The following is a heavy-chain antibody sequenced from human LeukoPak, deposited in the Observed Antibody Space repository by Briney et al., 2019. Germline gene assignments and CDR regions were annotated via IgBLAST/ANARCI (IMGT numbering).Heavy chain of an antibody. CDR3: ARDPSSSYYLDY. Sequence: GASVKVSCKASGYTFTVYYIHWVRQAPGQGPECMGWINPNSGGTNYAQKFQGRVTMTRDTSISTAYMELNSLTSDDTAVYYCARDPSSSYYLDYWGQGTLVTGSS. V-gene: IGHV1-2*02. D-gene: IGHD6-6*01. CDR2: INPNSGGT. J-gene: IGHJ4*02. CDR1: GYTFTVYY.